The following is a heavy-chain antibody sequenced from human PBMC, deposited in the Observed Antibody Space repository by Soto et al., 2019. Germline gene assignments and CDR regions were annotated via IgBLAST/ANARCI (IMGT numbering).Heavy chain of an antibody. J-gene: IGHJ5*02. CDR2: INPNSGGT. CDR3: ARVRRAVAYQGSWFDP. CDR1: GYTFTGYY. V-gene: IGHV1-2*02. Sequence: ASVKVSRKASGYTFTGYYMHWVRQAPGQGLEWMGWINPNSGGTNYAQKFQGRVTMTRDTSISTAYMELSRLRSDDTAVYYCARVRRAVAYQGSWFDPWGQGTLVTVSS. D-gene: IGHD6-19*01.